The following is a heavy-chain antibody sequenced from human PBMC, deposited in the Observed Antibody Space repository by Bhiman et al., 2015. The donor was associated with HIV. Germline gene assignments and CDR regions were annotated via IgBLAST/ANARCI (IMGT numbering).Heavy chain of an antibody. CDR3: ARGHSSTWYRGPFDAFDI. CDR2: IGSAGDT. V-gene: IGHV3-13*01. CDR1: GFTFSSYD. D-gene: IGHD6-13*01. J-gene: IGHJ3*02. Sequence: EVQLVESGGGLVQPGGSLRLSCAASGFTFSSYDMHWVRQATGKGLEWVSGIGSAGDTNYPASVKGRFTISREIAKKSLFLQMNSLRAGDTAVYYCARGHSSTWYRGPFDAFDIWGQGTMVTVSS.